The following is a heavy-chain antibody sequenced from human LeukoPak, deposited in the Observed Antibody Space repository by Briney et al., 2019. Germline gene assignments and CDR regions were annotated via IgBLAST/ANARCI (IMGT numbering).Heavy chain of an antibody. CDR3: ARLGTTGVLFDY. CDR1: GGSISSSSYY. V-gene: IGHV4-39*07. D-gene: IGHD4-11*01. Sequence: SETLSLTCTVSGGSISSSSYYWGWIRQPPGKGLEWIGSIYHSGSTYYNPSLKSRVTISVDTSKNQFSLKLSSVTAADTAVYYCARLGTTGVLFDYWGQGTLVTVSS. CDR2: IYHSGST. J-gene: IGHJ4*02.